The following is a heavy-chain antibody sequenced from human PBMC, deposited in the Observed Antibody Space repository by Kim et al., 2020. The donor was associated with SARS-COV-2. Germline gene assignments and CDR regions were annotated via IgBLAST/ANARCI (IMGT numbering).Heavy chain of an antibody. V-gene: IGHV3-9*01. CDR2: ISWNSGSI. D-gene: IGHD6-19*01. J-gene: IGHJ4*02. CDR3: ATNHAGYSSGWAPFDY. Sequence: GGSLRLSCAASGFTFDDYAMHWVRQAPGKGLEWVSGISWNSGSIGYADSVKGRFTISRDNAKNSLYLQMNSLRAEDTALYYCATNHAGYSSGWAPFDYWGQGTLVTVSS. CDR1: GFTFDDYA.